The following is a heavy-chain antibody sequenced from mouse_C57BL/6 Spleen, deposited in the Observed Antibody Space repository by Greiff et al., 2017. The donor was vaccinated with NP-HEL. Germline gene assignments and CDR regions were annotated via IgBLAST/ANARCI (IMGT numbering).Heavy chain of an antibody. CDR2: IWRGGST. CDR3: AKNWDGGYFDV. J-gene: IGHJ1*03. D-gene: IGHD4-1*01. Sequence: VKLQESGPGLVQPSQSLSITCTVSGFSLTSYGVHWVRQSPGKGLEWLGVIWRGGSTDYNAAFMSRLSITKDNSKSQVFFKMNSLQADDTAIYYCAKNWDGGYFDVWGTGTTVTVSS. CDR1: GFSLTSYG. V-gene: IGHV2-5*01.